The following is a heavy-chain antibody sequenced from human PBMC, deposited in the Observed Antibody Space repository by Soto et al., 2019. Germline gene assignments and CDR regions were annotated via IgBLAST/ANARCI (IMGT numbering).Heavy chain of an antibody. J-gene: IGHJ5*02. Sequence: ASVKVSCKASGYPFTSFGISWVRQAPGQGLEWMGWIRPYNGNTNSAQNFQGRVTMTTDTSTSTAYMELRSMRSDDTAVYYCARDPHEFWTSYWFDPWGQGTPVTVSS. V-gene: IGHV1-18*04. CDR2: IRPYNGNT. CDR1: GYPFTSFG. D-gene: IGHD3-3*01. CDR3: ARDPHEFWTSYWFDP.